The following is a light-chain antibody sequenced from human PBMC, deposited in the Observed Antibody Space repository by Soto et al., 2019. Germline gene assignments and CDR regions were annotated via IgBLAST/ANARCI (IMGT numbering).Light chain of an antibody. CDR1: SSNIGRNT. CDR3: AAWDGSLSGYV. J-gene: IGLJ1*01. CDR2: SNN. Sequence: QSVLTQPPSASGTPGQRVTISCSGGSSNIGRNTVNWYQQLPGTAPKLLIYSNNQRPSGVPDRFSGSKSGTSASLAISGLQSEDEADYYCAAWDGSLSGYVFATGTKVTVL. V-gene: IGLV1-44*01.